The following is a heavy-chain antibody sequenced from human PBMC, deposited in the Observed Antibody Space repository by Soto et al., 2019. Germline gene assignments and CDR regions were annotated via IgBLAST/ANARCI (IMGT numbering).Heavy chain of an antibody. D-gene: IGHD3-10*01. J-gene: IGHJ4*02. V-gene: IGHV1-46*01. CDR1: GYDFTDHY. Sequence: ASVKVSCKASGYDFTDHYIHWVRQAPGQGLEWMGIISPDGGSTRYSQQFQARITMTRDTSTSTVYMELSSLRSEDTAVYYCARAPRGGVIIVITSAQIDYWGRGTLVTVSS. CDR3: ARAPRGGVIIVITSAQIDY. CDR2: ISPDGGST.